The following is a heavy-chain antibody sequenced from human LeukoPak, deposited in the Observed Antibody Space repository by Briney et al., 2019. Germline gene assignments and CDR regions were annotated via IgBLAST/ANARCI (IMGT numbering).Heavy chain of an antibody. J-gene: IGHJ3*02. CDR3: ARDEYSPPWAFDI. D-gene: IGHD5-18*01. V-gene: IGHV3-7*01. CDR1: GFTFSRFW. CDR2: IKQDGSEK. Sequence: GSLRLSCAASGFTFSRFWMTWVRQAPGKGLGWVANIKQDGSEKYYVDSVNGRFTISRDNAKNSLYLQMNSVRAEDTAVYYCARDEYSPPWAFDIWGQGTMVTVSS.